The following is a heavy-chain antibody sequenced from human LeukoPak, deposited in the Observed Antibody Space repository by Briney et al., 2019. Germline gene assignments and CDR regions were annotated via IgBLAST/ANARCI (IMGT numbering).Heavy chain of an antibody. Sequence: ASVKVSCKASGYTFTSYGISWVRQAPGQGLEWMGWISPYNGNTDYARKLQGRVTMTTDTSTSTAYMELRSLRSDDTAVYYCARVLPKYCSSTSCSAFDYWGQGTLVTVSS. J-gene: IGHJ4*02. V-gene: IGHV1-18*01. D-gene: IGHD2-2*01. CDR1: GYTFTSYG. CDR3: ARVLPKYCSSTSCSAFDY. CDR2: ISPYNGNT.